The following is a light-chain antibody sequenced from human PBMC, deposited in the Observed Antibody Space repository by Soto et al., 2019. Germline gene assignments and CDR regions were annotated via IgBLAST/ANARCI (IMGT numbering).Light chain of an antibody. CDR1: EPVSSN. Sequence: EIVMSQSPATLSVSPGERATLSCRASEPVSSNLAWYPQKLGQAPRLLIYGASTRATGIPARFSGSGSGTEFTLTISSLQSEDVAVYYCQQYNNWPRTFGQGTKVDNK. V-gene: IGKV3-15*01. J-gene: IGKJ1*01. CDR3: QQYNNWPRT. CDR2: GAS.